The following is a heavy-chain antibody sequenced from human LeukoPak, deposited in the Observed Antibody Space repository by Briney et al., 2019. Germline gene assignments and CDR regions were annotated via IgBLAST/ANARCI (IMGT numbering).Heavy chain of an antibody. CDR2: INPNSGDT. D-gene: IGHD6-13*01. CDR3: ARDHRPAYEYSSNYYVPAFDL. CDR1: GYTFTDYY. Sequence: ASVKVSCKASGYTFTDYYMHWVRQATGQGLEWMGWINPNSGDTNYAPKFQGRVTMTRATSITTAYMELSSLRSDDTAVYYCARDHRPAYEYSSNYYVPAFDLWGRGALVTVSS. J-gene: IGHJ5*02. V-gene: IGHV1-2*02.